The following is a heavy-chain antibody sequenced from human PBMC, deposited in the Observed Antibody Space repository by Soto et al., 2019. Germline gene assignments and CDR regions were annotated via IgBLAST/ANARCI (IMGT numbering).Heavy chain of an antibody. CDR3: ARGALNSMVRGVIIDDY. Sequence: SETLSLTCAVYGGSFSGYYWSWIRQPPGKGLEWIGEINHSGSTNYNPSLKSRVTISVDTSKNQFSLKLSSVTAADTAVYYCARGALNSMVRGVIIDDYWGQGTLVTVSS. D-gene: IGHD3-10*01. V-gene: IGHV4-34*01. CDR2: INHSGST. J-gene: IGHJ4*02. CDR1: GGSFSGYY.